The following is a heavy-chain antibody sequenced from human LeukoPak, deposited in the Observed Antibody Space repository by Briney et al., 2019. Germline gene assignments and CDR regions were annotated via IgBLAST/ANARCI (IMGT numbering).Heavy chain of an antibody. Sequence: GGSLRLSCAASGFTFGDTWMNWVRQAPGQGPEWVANIKQDGSEKLYVASVKGRFTISRDNAKNSLYLQMNSLRAEDTALYYCATSYDMGWLIGYWGQGTLVTVSS. CDR2: IKQDGSEK. V-gene: IGHV3-7*03. CDR1: GFTFGDTW. D-gene: IGHD3/OR15-3a*01. CDR3: ATSYDMGWLIGY. J-gene: IGHJ4*02.